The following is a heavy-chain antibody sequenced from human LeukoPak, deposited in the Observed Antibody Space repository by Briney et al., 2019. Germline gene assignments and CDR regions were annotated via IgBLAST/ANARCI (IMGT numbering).Heavy chain of an antibody. CDR3: ARGRPDDGIVVVAAAINSGGWFDP. CDR1: GYTFTCYY. Sequence: ASVKVSCKASGYTFTCYYIQWVRQAPGQGLEWMGWINPHSGDTDYAQNFQGRVTMTRDTSISTAYMELRRLRSDDTAVYYCARGRPDDGIVVVAAAINSGGWFDPWGQGTLVTVSS. D-gene: IGHD2-2*01. V-gene: IGHV1-2*02. J-gene: IGHJ5*02. CDR2: INPHSGDT.